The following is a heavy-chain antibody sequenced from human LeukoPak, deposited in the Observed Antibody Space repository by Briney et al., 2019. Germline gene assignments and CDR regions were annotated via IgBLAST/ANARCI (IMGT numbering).Heavy chain of an antibody. J-gene: IGHJ6*02. D-gene: IGHD1-1*01. V-gene: IGHV3-66*01. CDR3: ARDQDWNDPYNPGYYGMDV. Sequence: PGGSLRLSCAASGFPVSSNYMSWVRPAPGKGLEWVSVIYSGGSTYYADSVKGRFTISRDNSKNTLYLQMNSLRAEDTAVYYCARDQDWNDPYNPGYYGMDVWGQGTTVTVSS. CDR1: GFPVSSNY. CDR2: IYSGGST.